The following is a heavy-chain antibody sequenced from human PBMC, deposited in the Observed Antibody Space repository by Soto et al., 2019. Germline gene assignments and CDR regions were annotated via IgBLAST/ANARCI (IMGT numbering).Heavy chain of an antibody. D-gene: IGHD3-22*01. Sequence: QVQLQESGPGLVKPSQTLPLTCTVSGDSINTGNYYWSWIRQRPGKGLEWIGYTFHTGSTHSNPSLHSQPLRTIDTSANQFSLRLRYVTASDTAVYYCARHVYNYYDSSVHIDSWGQGTLVTVSS. CDR1: GDSINTGNYY. J-gene: IGHJ4*02. V-gene: IGHV4-31*01. CDR2: TFHTGST. CDR3: ARHVYNYYDSSVHIDS.